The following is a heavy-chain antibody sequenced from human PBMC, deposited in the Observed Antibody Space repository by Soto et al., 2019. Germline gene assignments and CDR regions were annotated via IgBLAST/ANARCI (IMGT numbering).Heavy chain of an antibody. Sequence: ASVKVSCKASGYTFTSYGISWVRQAPGQGLEWMGWINPNSGGTNYAQKFQGWVTMTRDTSISTAYMELSRLRSDDTAVYYCARDGRVPAALDVWGQGTTVTVSS. CDR3: ARDGRVPAALDV. CDR2: INPNSGGT. V-gene: IGHV1-2*04. D-gene: IGHD2-2*01. CDR1: GYTFTSYG. J-gene: IGHJ6*02.